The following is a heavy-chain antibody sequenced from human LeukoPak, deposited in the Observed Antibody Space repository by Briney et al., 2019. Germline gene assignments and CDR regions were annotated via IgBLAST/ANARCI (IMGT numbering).Heavy chain of an antibody. J-gene: IGHJ4*02. Sequence: GGSLRLSCAVSGFTFSDYYMSWIRQAPGKGLEWVSYISSGGSTISHADSVKGRFTISRDNSKNALYLQMNSLRAEDTAVYYCARASGGNYLFDSWGQGALVTVSS. CDR3: ARASGGNYLFDS. D-gene: IGHD1-26*01. CDR2: ISSGGSTI. V-gene: IGHV3-11*01. CDR1: GFTFSDYY.